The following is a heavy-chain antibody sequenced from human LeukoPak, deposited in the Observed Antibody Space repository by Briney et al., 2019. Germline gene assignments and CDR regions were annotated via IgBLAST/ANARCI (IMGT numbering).Heavy chain of an antibody. Sequence: GASVKVSFKASGYTFTSYYMHWVRQAPGQGLEWMGIINPSGGSTSYAQKFQGRVTMTRDMSTSTVYMELSSLRSEDTAVYYCARGGRIVGATAAFDIWGQGTMVTVSS. CDR2: INPSGGST. CDR3: ARGGRIVGATAAFDI. CDR1: GYTFTSYY. V-gene: IGHV1-46*01. D-gene: IGHD1-26*01. J-gene: IGHJ3*02.